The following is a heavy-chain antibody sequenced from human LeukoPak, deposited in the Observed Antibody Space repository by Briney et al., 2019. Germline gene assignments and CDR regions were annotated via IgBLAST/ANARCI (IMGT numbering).Heavy chain of an antibody. CDR2: IYYSGSY. D-gene: IGHD6-6*01. CDR1: GRSLSGYY. Sequence: ETLSLTCTVSGRSLSGYYWSWIRQPPGKRLVWIGYIYYSGSYNYNPSLKSRVAISVDTSMNQVSLKVSSVTDADTAVYYCARTPLYSSSSNWFDSWGQGTLVTVS. V-gene: IGHV4-59*01. J-gene: IGHJ5*01. CDR3: ARTPLYSSSSNWFDS.